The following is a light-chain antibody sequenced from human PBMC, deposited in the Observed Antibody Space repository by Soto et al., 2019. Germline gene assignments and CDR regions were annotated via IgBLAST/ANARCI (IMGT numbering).Light chain of an antibody. CDR1: QSVTSNY. V-gene: IGKV3-20*01. Sequence: EIVLTQSPGTLSLSPGERATLSCRASQSVTSNYLAWYQQKPGQAPRLLIYAASSRATAIPDRFSGSGSGTDFTLTISRLEPEDLAVYYCQPYGSSPKTFGQGTKLEIK. J-gene: IGKJ1*01. CDR2: AAS. CDR3: QPYGSSPKT.